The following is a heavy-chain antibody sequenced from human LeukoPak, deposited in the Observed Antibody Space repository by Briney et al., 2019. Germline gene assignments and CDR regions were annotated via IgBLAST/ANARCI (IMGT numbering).Heavy chain of an antibody. CDR3: ARTAARRFDY. CDR1: GYTFTSYG. D-gene: IGHD6-6*01. J-gene: IGHJ4*02. V-gene: IGHV1-18*01. Sequence: XSVKVSCKASGYTFTSYGISWVRQAPGQGLEWMGWISAYNGNTNYAQKLQGRVTMTRDTSMSTVYMELSSLRSDDTAVYYCARTAARRFDYWGQGTLVTVSS. CDR2: ISAYNGNT.